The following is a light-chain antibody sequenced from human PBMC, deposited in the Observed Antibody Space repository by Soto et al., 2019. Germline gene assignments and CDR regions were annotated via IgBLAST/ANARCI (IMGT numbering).Light chain of an antibody. CDR3: QQYSSYPYT. Sequence: DIQMTQSPSTLSASVGDRVTITCRASQSISSWLAWYQQKPGTAPKLLIYKASSLQSGVPSRFSGSGSGTESTLTISRLQTDDFATYYCQQYSSYPYTFGQGTKLEIK. V-gene: IGKV1-5*03. J-gene: IGKJ2*01. CDR2: KAS. CDR1: QSISSW.